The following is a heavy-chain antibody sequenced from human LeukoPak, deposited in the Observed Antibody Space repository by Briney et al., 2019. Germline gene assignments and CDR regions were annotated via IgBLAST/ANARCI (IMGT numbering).Heavy chain of an antibody. CDR1: GFTFSSYG. Sequence: GGSLRLSCAASGFTFSSYGMSWVRQAPGKGLEWVSAISGSGGTTYYADSVKGRFTISRDNSNNTLYLQMNSLRAEDTALYYCARDFFTGTYAFDIWGQGTMVTVSS. D-gene: IGHD3-10*01. J-gene: IGHJ3*02. CDR3: ARDFFTGTYAFDI. CDR2: ISGSGGTT. V-gene: IGHV3-23*01.